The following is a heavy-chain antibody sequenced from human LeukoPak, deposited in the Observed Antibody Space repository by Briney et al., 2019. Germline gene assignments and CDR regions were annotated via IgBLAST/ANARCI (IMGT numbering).Heavy chain of an antibody. CDR3: ARDREWLRVFDY. CDR1: GGSISSGGYY. V-gene: IGHV4-30-2*01. Sequence: SETLSLTCTVSGGSISSGGYYWSWIRQPPGKGLEWIGYIYHSGSTYYNPSLKSRVTISVDRSKNQFSLKLSSVTAADTAVYYCARDREWLRVFDYWGQGTLVTVSS. J-gene: IGHJ4*02. CDR2: IYHSGST. D-gene: IGHD5-12*01.